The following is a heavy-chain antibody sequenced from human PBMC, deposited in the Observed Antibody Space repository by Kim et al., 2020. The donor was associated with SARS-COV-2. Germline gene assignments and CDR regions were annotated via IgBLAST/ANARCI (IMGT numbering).Heavy chain of an antibody. Sequence: KARLTLSRDNAKNSMYLEMNSLRAEDTAVYYCARDMAAAGTNYYYYGMDVWGQGTTVTVSS. CDR3: ARDMAAAGTNYYYYGMDV. V-gene: IGHV3-11*06. D-gene: IGHD6-13*01. J-gene: IGHJ6*02.